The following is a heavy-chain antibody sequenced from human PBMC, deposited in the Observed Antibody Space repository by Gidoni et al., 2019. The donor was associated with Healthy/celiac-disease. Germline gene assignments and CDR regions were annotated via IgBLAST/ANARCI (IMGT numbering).Heavy chain of an antibody. J-gene: IGHJ4*02. D-gene: IGHD4-17*01. CDR1: GFTFSGSA. CDR3: TRHPPYGGAPDY. Sequence: EVQLVESGGGLVQPGGSLKLSCAASGFTFSGSAMPWVRQASGKGLEWVGRIRSKANSYATAYAASVKGRFTISRDDSKNTAYLQMNSLKTEDTAVYYCTRHPPYGGAPDYWGQGTLVTVSS. V-gene: IGHV3-73*02. CDR2: IRSKANSYAT.